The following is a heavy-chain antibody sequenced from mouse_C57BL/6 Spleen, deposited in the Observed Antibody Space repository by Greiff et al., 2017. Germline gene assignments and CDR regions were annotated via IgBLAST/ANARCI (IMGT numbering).Heavy chain of an antibody. CDR2: IYPGDGDT. D-gene: IGHD4-1*01. Sequence: QVQLQQSGPELVKPGASVKISCKASGYAFSSSWMHWVKQRPGKGLEWIGRIYPGDGDTHYNGKFKGKATLTADKSSSTAYMQLSSLTSEDSAVFCCGENCDVDYFDYWGTGTTLTVSS. CDR1: GYAFSSSW. J-gene: IGHJ2*01. CDR3: GENCDVDYFDY. V-gene: IGHV1-82*01.